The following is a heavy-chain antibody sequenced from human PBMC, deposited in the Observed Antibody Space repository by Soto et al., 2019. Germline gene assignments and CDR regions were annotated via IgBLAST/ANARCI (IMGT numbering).Heavy chain of an antibody. CDR2: ISSSSSTI. J-gene: IGHJ4*02. D-gene: IGHD6-19*01. CDR1: GFTFSSYS. V-gene: IGHV3-48*01. Sequence: PGGSLRLSCAASGFTFSSYSMNWVRQAPGKGLEWVSYISSSSSTIYYADSVKGRFTISRDNAKNSLGAEDTAIYYCATFMTVTGPGGGLASEYWGQGTRVTVSS. CDR3: GPGGGLASEY.